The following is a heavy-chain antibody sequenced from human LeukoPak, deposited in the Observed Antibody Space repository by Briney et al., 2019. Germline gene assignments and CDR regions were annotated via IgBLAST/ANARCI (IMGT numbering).Heavy chain of an antibody. CDR1: GYTFTSYG. V-gene: IGHV1-18*01. J-gene: IGHJ4*02. D-gene: IGHD2-2*01. Sequence: ASVKVSCKASGYTFTSYGISWVRQAPGQGLEWMGWISGYNGNTAYAQMFHGRVTMTTDTSTSTAYMELRGLRSDDTAVYYCARAGHCSGTSCYAEGFDYWGQGTLVTVSS. CDR3: ARAGHCSGTSCYAEGFDY. CDR2: ISGYNGNT.